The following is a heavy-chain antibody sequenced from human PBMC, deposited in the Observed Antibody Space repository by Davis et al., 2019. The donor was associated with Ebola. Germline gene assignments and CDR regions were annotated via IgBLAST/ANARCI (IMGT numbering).Heavy chain of an antibody. Sequence: AASVKVSCKASGYTFTSYGISWVRQAPGQGLEWMGGIIPIFGTANYAQKFQGRVTITADESTSTAYMELSSLRSEDTAVYYCARALKPGIAAAGTGWFDPWGQGTLVTVSS. D-gene: IGHD6-13*01. CDR1: GYTFTSYG. V-gene: IGHV1-69*13. CDR3: ARALKPGIAAAGTGWFDP. J-gene: IGHJ5*02. CDR2: IIPIFGTA.